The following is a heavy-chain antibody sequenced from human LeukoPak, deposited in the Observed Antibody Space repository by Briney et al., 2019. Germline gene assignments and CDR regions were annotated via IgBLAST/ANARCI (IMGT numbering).Heavy chain of an antibody. D-gene: IGHD3-9*01. CDR3: AKCQAPYDILTGSSY. Sequence: GGSLRLSCAASGFTFSNYGLHWVRQAPGKGLEWVAFIRYDGSNKYYVESVKGRFTISRDNSKNTLYLEMNSLRAEDTAVYYCAKCQAPYDILTGSSYWGQGTLVTVSS. J-gene: IGHJ4*02. CDR1: GFTFSNYG. V-gene: IGHV3-30*02. CDR2: IRYDGSNK.